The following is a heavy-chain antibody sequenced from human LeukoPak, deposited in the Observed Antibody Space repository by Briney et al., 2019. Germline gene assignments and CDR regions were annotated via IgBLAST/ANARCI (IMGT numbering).Heavy chain of an antibody. V-gene: IGHV3-7*03. J-gene: IGHJ4*02. D-gene: IGHD2-15*01. CDR2: IKQDGSEK. Sequence: GGSLRLSCVASGFSFNNYRMTWVRQAPGKGLEWVANIKQDGSEKQYVDSVKGRFTISRDNAKNSLYLQMNSLRAEDTAVYYCARDHGRYCSGGSCYFGGFFEYWGQGTLGTVSS. CDR1: GFSFNNYR. CDR3: ARDHGRYCSGGSCYFGGFFEY.